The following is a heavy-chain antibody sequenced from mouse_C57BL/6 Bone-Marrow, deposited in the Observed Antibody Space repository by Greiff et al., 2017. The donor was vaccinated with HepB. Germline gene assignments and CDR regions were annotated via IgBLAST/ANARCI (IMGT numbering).Heavy chain of an antibody. J-gene: IGHJ4*01. Sequence: EVKVEESEGGLVQPGRSMKLSCTASGFTFTDYYMAWVRQVPEKGIEWVANINYDGSSTYYLDSLKSRFIISRDNAKNILYLQMSSLKSEDTATYYCARALYLYYAMDYWGQGTSVTVSS. CDR3: ARALYLYYAMDY. CDR2: INYDGSST. V-gene: IGHV5-16*01. D-gene: IGHD5-5*01. CDR1: GFTFTDYY.